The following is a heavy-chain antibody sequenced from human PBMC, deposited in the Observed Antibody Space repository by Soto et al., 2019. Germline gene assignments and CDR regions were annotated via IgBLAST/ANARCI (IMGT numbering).Heavy chain of an antibody. V-gene: IGHV4-34*01. CDR1: GGSFSGYY. CDR3: ARGPKALSYRSRYYYYGMEV. CDR2: INHSGST. J-gene: IGHJ6*02. Sequence: SETLSLTCAVYGGSFSGYYWIWIRQPPGKGLEWIGEINHSGSTNYNPSLKSRVTISVDTSKNQFSLKLSSVTAADTAVYYCARGPKALSYRSRYYYYGMEVWGQGTTVTVSS. D-gene: IGHD5-18*01.